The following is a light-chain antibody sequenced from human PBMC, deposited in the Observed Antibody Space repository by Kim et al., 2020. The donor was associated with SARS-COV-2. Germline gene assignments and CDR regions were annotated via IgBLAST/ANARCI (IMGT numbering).Light chain of an antibody. J-gene: IGKJ5*01. CDR2: DVS. CDR3: QQYANLPIT. V-gene: IGKV1-33*01. Sequence: ASVGDRVTITCQASQDITNYLNWYQQKPGKTPKLLIYDVSNLERGVPSRFSGAGFGTNFTFTISSLHPEDAATYFCQQYANLPITFGQGTRLEIK. CDR1: QDITNY.